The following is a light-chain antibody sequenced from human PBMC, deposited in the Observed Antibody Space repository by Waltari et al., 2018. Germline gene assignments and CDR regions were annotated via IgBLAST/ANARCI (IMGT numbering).Light chain of an antibody. J-gene: IGLJ2*01. V-gene: IGLV2-14*03. Sequence: QSALTQPASVSGSPGQSITISCTGTSDDVGGYNYVSWYQQHPGKAPKLMIYDVSIRPSGCSNRFSGSKSGNTASLTISGLQAEDEADYYCSSYTYSSTVIFGGGTKLTVL. CDR2: DVS. CDR3: SSYTYSSTVI. CDR1: SDDVGGYNY.